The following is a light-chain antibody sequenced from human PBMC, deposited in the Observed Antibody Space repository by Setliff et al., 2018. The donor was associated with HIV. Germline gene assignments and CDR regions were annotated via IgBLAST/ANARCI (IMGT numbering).Light chain of an antibody. CDR1: SSDIGGYNY. J-gene: IGLJ1*01. Sequence: QSALTQPASVSGSPGQSITISCTGTSSDIGGYNYVSWYQQHPGKAPKLMVYDVSKRPSGVPDRFSGSKSGNTASLTISGLQAEDEADYHCCSYAGNSYVFGTGTKVTVL. CDR2: DVS. V-gene: IGLV2-11*01. CDR3: CSYAGNSYV.